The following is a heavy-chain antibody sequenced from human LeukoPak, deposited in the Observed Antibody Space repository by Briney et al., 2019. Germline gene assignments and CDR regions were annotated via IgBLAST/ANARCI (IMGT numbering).Heavy chain of an antibody. D-gene: IGHD3-10*01. V-gene: IGHV1-3*01. CDR3: TRGLLWFGELSPPGY. CDR1: GYTFTSYA. CDR2: INAGNDNT. Sequence: ASVKVSCKASGYTFTSYAMHWVRQAPGQRLEWMGWINAGNDNTKYSQKFQGRITITRDTSASTVYMELSSLRSEDTAVYYCTRGLLWFGELSPPGYWGQGTLVTVSS. J-gene: IGHJ4*02.